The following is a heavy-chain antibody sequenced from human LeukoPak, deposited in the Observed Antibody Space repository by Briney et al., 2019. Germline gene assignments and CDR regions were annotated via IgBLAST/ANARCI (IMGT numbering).Heavy chain of an antibody. V-gene: IGHV3-23*01. Sequence: GGSLRLSCAASGFTVSSNYMSWVRQAPGKGLEWISGISGSGASTYYADSVKGRFTISRDNSKNTLYLQMNSLRAEDTAVYYCAKDTHYDSSGYYYSDWGQGTLVTVSS. D-gene: IGHD3-22*01. CDR1: GFTVSSNY. CDR2: ISGSGAST. CDR3: AKDTHYDSSGYYYSD. J-gene: IGHJ4*02.